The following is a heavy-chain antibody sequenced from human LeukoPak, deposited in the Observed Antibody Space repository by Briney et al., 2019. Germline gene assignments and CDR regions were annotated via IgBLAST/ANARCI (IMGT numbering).Heavy chain of an antibody. CDR2: IKSKSDGETI. CDR3: TTDMDR. J-gene: IGHJ5*02. Sequence: GGSLRLSCTASGFTFSNAWMSWVRQAPGKGLEWVGRIKSKSDGETIDYAAPVQGRFSIPRDDSKNTLYLQMNSLKTEDTAVYYCTTDMDRWGQGTLVIVSS. CDR1: GFTFSNAW. V-gene: IGHV3-15*01.